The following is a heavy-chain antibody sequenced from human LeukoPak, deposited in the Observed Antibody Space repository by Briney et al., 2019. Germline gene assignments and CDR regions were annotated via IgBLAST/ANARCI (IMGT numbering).Heavy chain of an antibody. D-gene: IGHD6-13*01. Sequence: SETLSLTCGVYGGSFSGYYWNWIRQSPGKGLEWIGEINHSGSTNYNPSLKSRVTMSVDTSQKQFSLRLTSVRAADTAVYYCARGRYLTTLGGAAAGFLDYWGQGTVVTVSS. V-gene: IGHV4-34*01. CDR3: ARGRYLTTLGGAAAGFLDY. CDR2: INHSGST. J-gene: IGHJ4*02. CDR1: GGSFSGYY.